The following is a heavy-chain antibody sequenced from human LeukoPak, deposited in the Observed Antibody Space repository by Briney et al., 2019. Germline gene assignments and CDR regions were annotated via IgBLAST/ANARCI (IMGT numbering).Heavy chain of an antibody. D-gene: IGHD4/OR15-4a*01. J-gene: IGHJ4*02. CDR2: IIPIVGTA. CDR3: ARDQGDYG. V-gene: IGHV1-69*04. Sequence: SVKVSCKASGGTFSTYYAISWVRQAPGQGLEWMGRIIPIVGTANYAQKFQGRVTMTADKSTSTAYMELSSLRSEDTAVYYCARDQGDYGWGQGTLVTVSS. CDR1: GGTFSTYYA.